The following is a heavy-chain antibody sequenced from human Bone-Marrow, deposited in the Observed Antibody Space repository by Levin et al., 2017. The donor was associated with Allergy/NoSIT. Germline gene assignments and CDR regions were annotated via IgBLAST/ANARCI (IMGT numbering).Heavy chain of an antibody. CDR3: ARIGDPTRTDMDV. V-gene: IGHV2-70*11. J-gene: IGHJ6*03. CDR1: GFSLTTSGMC. CDR2: IDWDDDK. Sequence: QTLSLTCTFSGFSLTTSGMCVSWIRQPPGKALEWLARIDWDDDKYYSTSLKTRLTISKDTSKNQVVLTMTNMDPVDTGTYYCARIGDPTRTDMDVWGKGTTVTVSS. D-gene: IGHD3-10*01.